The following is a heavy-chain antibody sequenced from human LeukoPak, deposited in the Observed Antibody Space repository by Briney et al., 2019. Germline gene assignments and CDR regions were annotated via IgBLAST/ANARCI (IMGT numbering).Heavy chain of an antibody. CDR2: IYDSGST. CDR3: ARSPLVGATTGLPPDY. CDR1: GGSIRSSYYY. V-gene: IGHV4-39*01. J-gene: IGHJ4*02. Sequence: PSETLSLTCTVSGGSIRSSYYYWGWIRQPPGKGLEWIGSIYDSGSTYYNPSLKSRVTISVDTSKIQFSLKPNSVTAADTAVYYCARSPLVGATTGLPPDYWGQGTLVTVSS. D-gene: IGHD1-26*01.